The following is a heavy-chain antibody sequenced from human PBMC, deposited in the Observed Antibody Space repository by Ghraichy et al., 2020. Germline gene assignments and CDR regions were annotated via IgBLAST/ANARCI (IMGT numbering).Heavy chain of an antibody. CDR3: AKDMDDFWSGYSIDAFDI. V-gene: IGHV3-43*02. D-gene: IGHD3-3*01. CDR1: GFTFDDYA. Sequence: GGSLRLSCAASGFTFDDYAMHWVRQAPGKGLEWVSLISGDGGSTYYADSVKGRFTISRDNSKNSLYLQMNSLRTEDTALYYCAKDMDDFWSGYSIDAFDIWGQGTMVTVSS. J-gene: IGHJ3*02. CDR2: ISGDGGST.